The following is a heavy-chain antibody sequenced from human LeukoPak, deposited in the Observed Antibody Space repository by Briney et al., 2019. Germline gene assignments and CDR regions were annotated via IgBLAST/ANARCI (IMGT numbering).Heavy chain of an antibody. J-gene: IGHJ4*02. Sequence: GGSLRLSCAASGFTFSSYGMHWVRQAPGKGLEWVAIIWYDGSNKYYADSVKGQFTISRDNSRNTLYLQMNSLRAEDTAVYYCARDRSVRYCDYWGQGTLVTVFS. CDR2: IWYDGSNK. CDR1: GFTFSSYG. CDR3: ARDRSVRYCDY. D-gene: IGHD3-3*01. V-gene: IGHV3-33*01.